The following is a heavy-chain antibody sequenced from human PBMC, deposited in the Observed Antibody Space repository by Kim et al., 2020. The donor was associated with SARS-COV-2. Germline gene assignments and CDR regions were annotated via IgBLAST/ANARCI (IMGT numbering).Heavy chain of an antibody. Sequence: GGSLRLSCAASGFTFSSSWMHWVRQAPGKGLVWVSRINSDGSSTNYADSVKGRFTISRDNAKNTLYLQMNSLRAEDTAVYYCARDQEGYNFLRNWGQGTLVTVSS. CDR2: INSDGSST. CDR1: GFTFSSSW. CDR3: ARDQEGYNFLRN. J-gene: IGHJ4*02. D-gene: IGHD5-12*01. V-gene: IGHV3-74*01.